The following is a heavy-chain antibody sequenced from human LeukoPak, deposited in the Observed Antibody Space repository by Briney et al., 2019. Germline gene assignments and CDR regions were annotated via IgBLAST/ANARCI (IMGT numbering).Heavy chain of an antibody. D-gene: IGHD1-26*01. CDR2: IYPGDSDT. Sequence: GASVKISCKGSGYSFTSYWIGWVRQMPGKGLEWMGIIYPGDSDTRYSPSFQGQVTISADKSISTAYLQRSSLKASDTAMYYCAGQASLPGIVRLWFDPWGQGTLVTVLS. CDR3: AGQASLPGIVRLWFDP. J-gene: IGHJ5*02. V-gene: IGHV5-51*01. CDR1: GYSFTSYW.